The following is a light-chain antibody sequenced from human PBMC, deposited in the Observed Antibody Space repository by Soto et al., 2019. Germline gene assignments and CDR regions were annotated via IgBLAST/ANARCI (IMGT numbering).Light chain of an antibody. Sequence: EIVLTQSPVILSVSPGERAALSCRASQSVGRYLAWYQQKLGQDPRLLIYGASTRATAIPDRFSGSGSGTEFTLTISSLQPDDFATYYCQHYNSYSEAFGQGTKVDIK. J-gene: IGKJ1*01. CDR2: GAS. CDR1: QSVGRY. CDR3: QHYNSYSEA. V-gene: IGKV3-15*01.